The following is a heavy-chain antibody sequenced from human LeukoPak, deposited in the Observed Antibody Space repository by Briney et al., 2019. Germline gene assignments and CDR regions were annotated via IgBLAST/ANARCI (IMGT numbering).Heavy chain of an antibody. J-gene: IGHJ5*02. CDR2: INSDGSST. CDR3: ARVGATYSGDP. V-gene: IGHV3-74*01. CDR1: GFTFSSYW. D-gene: IGHD1-26*01. Sequence: GGSLRLSCAASGFTFSSYWMHWVRQAPGKGLVWVSRINSDGSSTTYADSVKGRFTISRDNAKNTLYLQMNSLRAEDTAVYYCARVGATYSGDPWGQGTLVTVSS.